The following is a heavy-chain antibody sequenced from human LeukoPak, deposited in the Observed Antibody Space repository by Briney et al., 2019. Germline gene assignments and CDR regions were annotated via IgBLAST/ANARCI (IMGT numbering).Heavy chain of an antibody. J-gene: IGHJ4*02. CDR2: ISSNGGST. CDR1: GFTFSSYA. D-gene: IGHD3-10*01. V-gene: IGHV3-64*01. Sequence: WGSLRLSCAASGFTFSSYAMHWVRQAPGKGLEYVSAISSNGGSTYYANSVKGRFTISRDNSKNTLYLQMGSLRAEDMAVYYCARVGGSGYFDYWGQGTLVTVSS. CDR3: ARVGGSGYFDY.